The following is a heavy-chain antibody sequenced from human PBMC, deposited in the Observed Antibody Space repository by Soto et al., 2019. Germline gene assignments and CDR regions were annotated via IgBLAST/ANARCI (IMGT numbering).Heavy chain of an antibody. Sequence: GASVKVSCKVSGYTLTELSMHWVRQAPGKGLEWMGGFDPEGGETIYAQKFQGRVTMTEDTSTDTAYMELSSLRSEDTAVYYCATTYSYGPRINWFDPWGQGTLVTVSS. D-gene: IGHD5-18*01. CDR1: GYTLTELS. V-gene: IGHV1-24*01. J-gene: IGHJ5*02. CDR3: ATTYSYGPRINWFDP. CDR2: FDPEGGET.